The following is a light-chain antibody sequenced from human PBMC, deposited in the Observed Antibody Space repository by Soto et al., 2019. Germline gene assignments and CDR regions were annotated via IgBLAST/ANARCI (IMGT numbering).Light chain of an antibody. J-gene: IGLJ1*01. CDR2: AVS. CDR1: SSDVCGSKY. Sequence: QSALTKPPSASGSPCQSITISCTGTSSDVCGSKYVSWYQQYPGKSPKLIVYAVSKRPSGVPARFSCSKSVIPASLTVSWLQADEEADYYCSISAVSNNYVLGTEDTATVL. CDR3: SISAVSNNYV. V-gene: IGLV2-8*01.